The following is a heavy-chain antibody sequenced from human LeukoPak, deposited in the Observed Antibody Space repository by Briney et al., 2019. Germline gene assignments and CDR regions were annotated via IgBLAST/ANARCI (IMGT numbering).Heavy chain of an antibody. D-gene: IGHD3-22*01. CDR2: IYYTGST. V-gene: IGHV4-59*11. Sequence: SETLSLTCTVSGGSISTHFWTWIRQPPGMGLEWIGYIYYTGSTNYNPSLKSRVTISLDTSKNQFSLHLSFVTAADTAVYYCARAPNGYYPLDYWGQGILVTVSS. CDR1: GGSISTHF. CDR3: ARAPNGYYPLDY. J-gene: IGHJ4*02.